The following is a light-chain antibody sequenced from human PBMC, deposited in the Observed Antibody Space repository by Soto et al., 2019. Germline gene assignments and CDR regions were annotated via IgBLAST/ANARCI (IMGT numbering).Light chain of an antibody. CDR1: QSVSSSY. V-gene: IGKV3-20*01. CDR2: GAS. Sequence: EIVLTQSPGTLSLSPGERATLSCRASQSVSSSYLAWYQQKPGQAPRLLIYGASSRATGIPDRFSGSGSGTDFTLPISRLEPEDFAVYYCQQYGSSPYTFGQGTQLAIK. CDR3: QQYGSSPYT. J-gene: IGKJ2*01.